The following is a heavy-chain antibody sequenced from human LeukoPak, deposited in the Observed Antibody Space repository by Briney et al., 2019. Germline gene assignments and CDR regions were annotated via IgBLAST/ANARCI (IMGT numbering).Heavy chain of an antibody. CDR2: ISYTGTYI. V-gene: IGHV3-21*04. CDR1: AFSLNAYN. Sequence: GGSLRLSCTASAFSLNAYNMNWVRQAPGKGLEWVSSISYTGTYIYYADSVKGRFTISRDNAQNSLYLQMNSLRAEDTAVYYCARGGSSWSYWGQGTLVTVSS. CDR3: ARGGSSWSY. D-gene: IGHD6-13*01. J-gene: IGHJ4*02.